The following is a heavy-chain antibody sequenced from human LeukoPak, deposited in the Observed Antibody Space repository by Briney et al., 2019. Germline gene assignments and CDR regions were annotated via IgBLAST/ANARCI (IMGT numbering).Heavy chain of an antibody. D-gene: IGHD2-15*01. V-gene: IGHV1-46*01. CDR3: ARDWAAESPSDAFDI. J-gene: IGHJ3*02. CDR2: INPSGGST. CDR1: GYTFTSYY. Sequence: ASVKVSCKASGYTFTSYYMHWVRQAPGQGLEWMGIINPSGGSTSYAQKFQGRVTMTRDMSTSTVYMELSSLRSEDTAVYYCARDWAAESPSDAFDIWGQGTMVTVSS.